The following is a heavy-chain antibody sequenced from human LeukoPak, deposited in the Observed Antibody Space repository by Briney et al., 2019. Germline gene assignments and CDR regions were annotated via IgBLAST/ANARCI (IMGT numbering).Heavy chain of an antibody. V-gene: IGHV3-23*01. CDR2: IAGSCVSR. J-gene: IGHJ6*03. CDR1: GFSFSNYA. CDR3: VKERGALRENYYMDV. Sequence: GGSLRLPYAASGFSFSNYAMSWVRQAPGKGVEGVSIAGSCVSRLYGAPLQTRFNISRDNSNNMLYLQMNSLRADDTAVYYCVKERGALRENYYMDVWGKGTTVSVSS.